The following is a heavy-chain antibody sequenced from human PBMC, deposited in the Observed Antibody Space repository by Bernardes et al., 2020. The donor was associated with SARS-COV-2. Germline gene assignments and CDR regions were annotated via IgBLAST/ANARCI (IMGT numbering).Heavy chain of an antibody. J-gene: IGHJ6*02. CDR3: ARGELQLWLQDYYGMDV. D-gene: IGHD5-18*01. CDR1: GGSISSSSYY. V-gene: IGHV4-39*01. Sequence: SETLSLTCTVSGGSISSSSYYWGWIRQPPGKGLEWIGSIYYSGSTYYNPSLKSRVTISVDTSKNQFSLKLSSVTAADTAVYYCARGELQLWLQDYYGMDVWGQGTTVTVSS. CDR2: IYYSGST.